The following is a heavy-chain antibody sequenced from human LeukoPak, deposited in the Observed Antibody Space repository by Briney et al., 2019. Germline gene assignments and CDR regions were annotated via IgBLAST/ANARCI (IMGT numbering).Heavy chain of an antibody. Sequence: ASAKVSCKTSGYIFTQYGISWVRQAPGQGLEWMAWISTYNGNADYAQKFQGRASMTTDTSTSTAYMELRSLRSDDTAVYYCARRTGYNFYYLDVWGQGTTVIVSS. CDR1: GYIFTQYG. D-gene: IGHD3/OR15-3a*01. CDR2: ISTYNGNA. CDR3: ARRTGYNFYYLDV. V-gene: IGHV1-18*01. J-gene: IGHJ6*03.